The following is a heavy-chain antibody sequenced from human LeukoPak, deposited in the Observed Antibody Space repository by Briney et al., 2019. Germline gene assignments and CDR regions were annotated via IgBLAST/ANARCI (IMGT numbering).Heavy chain of an antibody. J-gene: IGHJ3*02. CDR3: AKDQTMEPGAFDI. D-gene: IGHD1-1*01. CDR1: GLTFDDYA. Sequence: GGSLRLSCAASGLTFDDYAMHWVRHAPGKGLEWVSCISWNSGSIGYADSVKGRFTISRDNTKNSLYLQMNSLRAEDTALYYCAKDQTMEPGAFDIWGQGTMVTVSS. V-gene: IGHV3-9*01. CDR2: ISWNSGSI.